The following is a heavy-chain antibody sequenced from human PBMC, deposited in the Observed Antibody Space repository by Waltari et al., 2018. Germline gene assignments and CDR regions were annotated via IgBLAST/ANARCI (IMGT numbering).Heavy chain of an antibody. J-gene: IGHJ2*01. CDR1: GYSISSGSY. D-gene: IGHD6-6*01. CDR3: ARHSEQLVGYWYFDL. CDR2: IYHSGST. Sequence: QVQLQESGPGLVKPSETLSLTCDVSGYSISSGSYWGWIRQPPGKGLEWIGSIYHSGSTYQNPSLKSRLTISLDTSKNQFSLKLSSVTAADTAVFYCARHSEQLVGYWYFDLWGRGTLVTVSS. V-gene: IGHV4-38-2*01.